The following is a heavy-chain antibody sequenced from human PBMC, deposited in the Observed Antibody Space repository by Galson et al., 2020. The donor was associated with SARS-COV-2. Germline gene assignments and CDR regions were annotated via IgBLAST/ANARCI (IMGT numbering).Heavy chain of an antibody. CDR2: IYYSGST. Sequence: SETLSLTCSVSGGSISSGGYYWSWFRQHPGKGLEWIGYIYYSGSTHYNPSLKSRVTISVDTSKNQFSLKLSSVTAADTAVYYCARDPYRHDYSNRDWGQGTLVTVSS. D-gene: IGHD4-4*01. CDR3: ARDPYRHDYSNRD. CDR1: GGSISSGGYY. V-gene: IGHV4-31*03. J-gene: IGHJ4*02.